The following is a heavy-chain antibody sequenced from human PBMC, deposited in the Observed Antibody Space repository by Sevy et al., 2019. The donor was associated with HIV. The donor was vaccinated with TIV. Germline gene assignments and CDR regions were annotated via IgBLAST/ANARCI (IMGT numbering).Heavy chain of an antibody. J-gene: IGHJ4*02. Sequence: ASVNVSSKVSGYTLTQFSMHWVRQAPGKGLEWMATFDPEDDETIYARRLQGRVTMTEDTSTDTAYMELSSLRSDDTAVYYCAVTKDYYDSSGYPFDYWGQGSLVTVSS. CDR3: AVTKDYYDSSGYPFDY. CDR2: FDPEDDET. CDR1: GYTLTQFS. D-gene: IGHD3-22*01. V-gene: IGHV1-24*01.